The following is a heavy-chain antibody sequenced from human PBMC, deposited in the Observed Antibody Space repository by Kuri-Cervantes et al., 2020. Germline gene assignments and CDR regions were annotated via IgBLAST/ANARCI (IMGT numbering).Heavy chain of an antibody. Sequence: GESLKISCAASGFTFDDYAMHWVRQAPGKGLEWVSSISSSSSYIYYADSVKDRFTISRDNAKNSLYLQMNSLRAEDTAVYYCARDDLDYGDFLDYWGQGTLVTVSS. D-gene: IGHD4-17*01. CDR3: ARDDLDYGDFLDY. V-gene: IGHV3-21*01. CDR2: ISSSSSYI. CDR1: GFTFDDYA. J-gene: IGHJ4*02.